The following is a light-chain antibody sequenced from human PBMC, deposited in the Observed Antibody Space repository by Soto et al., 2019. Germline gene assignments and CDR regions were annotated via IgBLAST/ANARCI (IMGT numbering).Light chain of an antibody. Sequence: DIQMTQSPSSLSASVGDRVTVTCRASQRINNYLAWYQQKPGKAPKLLIYKASSLESGVPSRFSGSGSGTDFTLTISSLQSEDFAVYYCQQYTNWPKTFGQRTNVDI. CDR3: QQYTNWPKT. J-gene: IGKJ1*01. CDR1: QRINNY. V-gene: IGKV1-5*03. CDR2: KAS.